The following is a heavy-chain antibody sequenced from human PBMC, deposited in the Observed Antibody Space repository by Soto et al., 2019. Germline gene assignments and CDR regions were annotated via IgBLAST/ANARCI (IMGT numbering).Heavy chain of an antibody. Sequence: EVQLVESGGGLVQPGGSLRLSCAASGFSVSNNYMSWVRQAPGKGLEWVSLFYGGGTTYYADSVKGRFTISRDNSKNTLYLQMNSLRVEDTAVYYCASSGSKPRFDSWGHGTLVTVSS. D-gene: IGHD1-26*01. CDR3: ASSGSKPRFDS. CDR1: GFSVSNNY. CDR2: FYGGGTT. V-gene: IGHV3-66*01. J-gene: IGHJ4*01.